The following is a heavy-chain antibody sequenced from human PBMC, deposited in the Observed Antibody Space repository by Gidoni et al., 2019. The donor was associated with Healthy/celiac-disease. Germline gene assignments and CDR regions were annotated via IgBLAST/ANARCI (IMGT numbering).Heavy chain of an antibody. Sequence: QVQLVQSGAEVKKPGASVTVSCKASGYTFTSYAMHWVRQAPGQRLEWMGWINAGNGNTKYSQKFQGRVTITRDTSASTAYMELSSLRSEDTAVYYCARDGNIVVVPATFDIWGQGTMVTVSS. CDR2: INAGNGNT. V-gene: IGHV1-3*01. CDR1: GYTFTSYA. D-gene: IGHD2-2*01. J-gene: IGHJ3*02. CDR3: ARDGNIVVVPATFDI.